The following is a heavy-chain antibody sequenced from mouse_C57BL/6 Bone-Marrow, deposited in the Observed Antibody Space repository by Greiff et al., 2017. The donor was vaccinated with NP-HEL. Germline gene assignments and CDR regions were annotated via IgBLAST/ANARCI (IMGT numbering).Heavy chain of an antibody. Sequence: EVKLVESGGGLVKPGGSLKLSCAASGFTFSSYAMSWVRQTPEKRLEWVATISDGGSYTYYPDNVKGRFTISRDNAKNNLYLQMSHLKSEDTAMYYCARREVVAPMDYWGQGTSVTVSS. CDR1: GFTFSSYA. CDR2: ISDGGSYT. V-gene: IGHV5-4*03. D-gene: IGHD1-1*01. J-gene: IGHJ4*01. CDR3: ARREVVAPMDY.